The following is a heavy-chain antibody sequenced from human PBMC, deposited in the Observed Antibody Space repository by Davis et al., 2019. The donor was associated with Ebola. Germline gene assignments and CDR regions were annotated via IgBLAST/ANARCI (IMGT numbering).Heavy chain of an antibody. CDR3: ARDLPGSTSWTFDY. Sequence: PGGSLRLSCAASGFTFSSYSMNWVRQAPGKGLEWVSSISSSSSYIYYADSVKGRFTISRDNAKNSLYLQMNSLRAEDTAVYYCARDLPGSTSWTFDYWGQGTLVTVSS. CDR2: ISSSSSYI. V-gene: IGHV3-21*01. D-gene: IGHD2-2*01. J-gene: IGHJ4*02. CDR1: GFTFSSYS.